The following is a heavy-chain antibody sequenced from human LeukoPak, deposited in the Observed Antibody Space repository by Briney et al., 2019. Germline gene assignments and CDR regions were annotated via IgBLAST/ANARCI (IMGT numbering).Heavy chain of an antibody. V-gene: IGHV3-9*01. CDR3: AKSTNYDSSGLFDY. CDR2: ISWNSGSI. Sequence: GRSLRPSCAASGFTFDDYAMHWVRQAPGKGLEWVSGISWNSGSIGYADSVKGRFTISRDNAKNSLYLQMNSLRAEDAALYYCAKSTNYDSSGLFDYWGQGTLVTVSS. D-gene: IGHD3-22*01. J-gene: IGHJ4*02. CDR1: GFTFDDYA.